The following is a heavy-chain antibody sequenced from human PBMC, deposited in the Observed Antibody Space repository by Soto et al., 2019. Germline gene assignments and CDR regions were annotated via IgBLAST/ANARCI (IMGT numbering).Heavy chain of an antibody. J-gene: IGHJ6*02. CDR3: ARIASAGRGWDV. CDR1: GFTFSSYW. D-gene: IGHD6-13*01. V-gene: IGHV3-7*01. Sequence: EVQLVESGGGLVQPGGSLRLSCAASGFTFSSYWMSWVRQAPVKGLEWVGNIKQDGSEKNYVDFVEGRFTISRDNAENSRYLQMNSLRAEDPAVYYCARIASAGRGWDVWGQGTTVVVSS. CDR2: IKQDGSEK.